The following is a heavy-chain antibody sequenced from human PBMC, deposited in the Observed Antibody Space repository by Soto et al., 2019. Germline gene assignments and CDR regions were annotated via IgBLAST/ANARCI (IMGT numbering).Heavy chain of an antibody. CDR1: GGAIRDYY. J-gene: IGHJ5*02. CDR2: IYYTGTT. V-gene: IGHV4-59*13. CDR3: PRQTGVWFGDLLPHAWFDP. D-gene: IGHD3-10*01. Sequence: PSETMSLTGTVCGGAIRDYYWRWIRQTPGRGLEWIGNIYYTGTTSYNPSLKSRVTISVDTSRNQFSLRLSSVTAADTAVYYRPRQTGVWFGDLLPHAWFDPWGQGTLLTDSS.